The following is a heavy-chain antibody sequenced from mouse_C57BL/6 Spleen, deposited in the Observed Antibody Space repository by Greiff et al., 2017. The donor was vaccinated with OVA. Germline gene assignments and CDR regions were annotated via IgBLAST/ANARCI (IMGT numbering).Heavy chain of an antibody. Sequence: QVQLQQSGPGLVQPSQSLSITCTVSGFSLTSYGVNWVRQSPGKGLEWLGVIWRGGSTDNNAAFIYRLGISKDNSKSQVFFKMNSLQADDTAIYYCARSTMITFDYWGQGTTLTVSS. CDR3: ARSTMITFDY. D-gene: IGHD2-4*01. J-gene: IGHJ2*01. CDR1: GFSLTSYG. CDR2: IWRGGST. V-gene: IGHV2-2*01.